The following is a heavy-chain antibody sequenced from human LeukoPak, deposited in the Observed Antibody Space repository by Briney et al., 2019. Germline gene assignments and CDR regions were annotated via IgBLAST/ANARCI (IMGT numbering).Heavy chain of an antibody. CDR2: MNPNSGNT. J-gene: IGHJ4*02. CDR1: GYTFTSYD. V-gene: IGHV1-8*01. D-gene: IGHD6-13*01. Sequence: GASVKVSYKASGYTFTSYDINWVRQATGQGLEWMGWMNPNSGNTGYAQKFQGRVTMTRNTSISTAYMELSSLRSEDTAVYYCARGRRGSKTPTFDYWGQGTLVTVSS. CDR3: ARGRRGSKTPTFDY.